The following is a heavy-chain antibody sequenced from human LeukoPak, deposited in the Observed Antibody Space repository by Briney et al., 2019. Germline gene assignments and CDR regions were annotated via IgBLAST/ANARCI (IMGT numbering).Heavy chain of an antibody. Sequence: GSLRLSCVGSGFTFRSHAMSWVRQAPEKGLEFVSCIYENGGTTYYADSVKGRFSISRDNSKNTLYLQMDSLRGEDTAVYYCAKDFRIGYSAHFDYWGQGALVTVSS. CDR1: GFTFRSHA. CDR3: AKDFRIGYSAHFDY. J-gene: IGHJ4*02. V-gene: IGHV3-23*01. CDR2: IYENGGTT. D-gene: IGHD2-21*01.